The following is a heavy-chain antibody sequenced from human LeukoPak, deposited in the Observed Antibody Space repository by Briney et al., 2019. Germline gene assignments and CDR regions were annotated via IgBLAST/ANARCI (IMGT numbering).Heavy chain of an antibody. Sequence: GGSLRLSCAASGFTFSDYYMSWISQAPGKGLEWVSYISSSGSTIYYADSVKGRFTISRDNAKNSLYLQMNSLRAEDTAVYYCARTEASGSYFSEYFQHWGQGTLVTVSS. CDR1: GFTFSDYY. CDR2: ISSSGSTI. V-gene: IGHV3-11*04. D-gene: IGHD1-26*01. J-gene: IGHJ1*01. CDR3: ARTEASGSYFSEYFQH.